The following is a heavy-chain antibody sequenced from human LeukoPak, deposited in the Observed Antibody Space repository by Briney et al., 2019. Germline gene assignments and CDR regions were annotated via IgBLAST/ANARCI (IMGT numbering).Heavy chain of an antibody. J-gene: IGHJ3*02. V-gene: IGHV3-30*02. D-gene: IGHD3-22*01. CDR2: IRYDGSNK. Sequence: PGGSLRLSCAASGFTFSRYGMHWVRQAPGKGLEWVAFIRYDGSNKYYSDSVKGRFTISRDNSKNTLSLQMNSLRAEDTAVYYCARGGHYYDTQGLRDAFDIWGQGTMVTVSS. CDR1: GFTFSRYG. CDR3: ARGGHYYDTQGLRDAFDI.